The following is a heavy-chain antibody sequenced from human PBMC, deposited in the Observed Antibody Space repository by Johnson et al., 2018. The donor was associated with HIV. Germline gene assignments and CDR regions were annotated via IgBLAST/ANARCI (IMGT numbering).Heavy chain of an antibody. CDR2: ISYDGSNK. J-gene: IGHJ3*02. CDR1: GFTFSSYD. Sequence: VQLLESGGGVVQPGGSLRLSCAASGFTFSSYDMHWVRQAPGKGLEWVAVISYDGSNKYYADSVKGRFTISRDNSKNTLYLQMNSLRAEDTAVYYCASVYYDILTGYYYDAFDIWGQGTMVTVSS. D-gene: IGHD3-9*01. V-gene: IGHV3-30-3*01. CDR3: ASVYYDILTGYYYDAFDI.